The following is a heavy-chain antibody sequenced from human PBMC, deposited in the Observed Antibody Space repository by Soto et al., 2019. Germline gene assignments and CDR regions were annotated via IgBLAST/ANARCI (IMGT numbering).Heavy chain of an antibody. CDR3: TNHPRYCTNGVCYDYYYYYGMDV. V-gene: IGHV3-15*01. CDR1: GFTFSNAW. CDR2: IKSKTDGGTT. J-gene: IGHJ6*02. D-gene: IGHD2-8*01. Sequence: EVQLVESGGGLVKPGGSLRLSCAASGFTFSNAWMSWVRQAPGKGLEWVGRIKSKTDGGTTDYAAPVKGRFTISRDDSKNTLYLQMNSLKTEDTAVYYCTNHPRYCTNGVCYDYYYYYGMDVWGQGTTVTVSS.